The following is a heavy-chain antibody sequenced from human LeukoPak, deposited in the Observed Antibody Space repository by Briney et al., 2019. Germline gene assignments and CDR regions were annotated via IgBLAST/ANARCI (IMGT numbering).Heavy chain of an antibody. V-gene: IGHV4-59*01. CDR3: ARGLTPYYDFWSGYYSTPHYYYYYMDV. CDR1: GGSISSYY. D-gene: IGHD3-3*01. CDR2: IYYSGST. J-gene: IGHJ6*03. Sequence: PSETLSLTCTVSGGSISSYYWSWIRQPPGKGLEWIGYIYYSGSTNYNPSLKSRVTTSVDTSKNQFSLKLSSVTAADTAVYYCARGLTPYYDFWSGYYSTPHYYYYYMDVWGKGTTVTVSS.